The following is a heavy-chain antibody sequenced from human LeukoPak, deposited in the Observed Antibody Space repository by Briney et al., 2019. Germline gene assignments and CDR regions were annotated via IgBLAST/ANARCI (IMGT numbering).Heavy chain of an antibody. CDR2: ISWNSGSI. Sequence: PGRSLRLSCAASGFTFDDYAMHWVRQAPGKGLEWVSGISWNSGSIGYADSVKGRFTISRDNAKNSLYLQMNSLRAEDMASYYCAKGSDILTGDAFDIWGQGTMVTVSS. CDR3: AKGSDILTGDAFDI. CDR1: GFTFDDYA. D-gene: IGHD3-9*01. J-gene: IGHJ3*02. V-gene: IGHV3-9*03.